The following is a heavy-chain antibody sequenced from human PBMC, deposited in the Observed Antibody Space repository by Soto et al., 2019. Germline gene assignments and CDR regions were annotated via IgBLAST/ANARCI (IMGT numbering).Heavy chain of an antibody. J-gene: IGHJ3*02. CDR3: ARGYCSGGSCYSDDDFDI. Sequence: QVQVVQSGAEVKKNGASVKVSCKASGYTFTGYYMHWVRQAPGQGLEWMVWINPNSGSTNYAQKFQGWVTMTRDTSISTAYMELSRLRSDDTAVYYCARGYCSGGSCYSDDDFDIWGQGTMVTVSS. D-gene: IGHD2-15*01. CDR1: GYTFTGYY. CDR2: INPNSGST. V-gene: IGHV1-2*04.